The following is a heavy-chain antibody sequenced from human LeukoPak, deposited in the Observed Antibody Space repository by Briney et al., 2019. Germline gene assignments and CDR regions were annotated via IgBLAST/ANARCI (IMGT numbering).Heavy chain of an antibody. V-gene: IGHV3-33*06. Sequence: PGGSLRLSCAASGFTFSSYGMHWVGQAPGKGLEWVAVIWYDGSNKYYADSVKGRFTISRDNSKNTLYLQMNSLRAEDTAVYYCAKDQMRLRSYYYMDVWGKGTTVTVSS. J-gene: IGHJ6*03. CDR3: AKDQMRLRSYYYMDV. D-gene: IGHD6-25*01. CDR2: IWYDGSNK. CDR1: GFTFSSYG.